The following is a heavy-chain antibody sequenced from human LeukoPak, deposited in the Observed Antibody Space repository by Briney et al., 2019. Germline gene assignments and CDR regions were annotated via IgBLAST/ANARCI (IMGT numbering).Heavy chain of an antibody. CDR1: GVSISSYY. J-gene: IGHJ4*02. Sequence: PSETLSLTCSVSGVSISSYYWSWIRQPPGKGLEWIGSIYYSGSTYYNPSLKSRVTISVDTSKNQFSLKLSSVTAADTAVYYCARTILSNPYFDYWGQGTLVTVSS. D-gene: IGHD1-1*01. CDR3: ARTILSNPYFDY. CDR2: IYYSGST. V-gene: IGHV4-59*05.